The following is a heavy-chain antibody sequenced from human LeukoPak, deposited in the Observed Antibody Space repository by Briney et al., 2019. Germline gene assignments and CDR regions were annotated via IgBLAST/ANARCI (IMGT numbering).Heavy chain of an antibody. J-gene: IGHJ4*02. CDR2: IYYSGST. Sequence: SETLSLTCTVSGGSVSSGSYYWSWIRQPPGKGLEWIGYIYYSGSTNYNPSLKSRVTISVDTSKNQFSLKLSSVTAADTAVYYCARGDGSYYSLVLYYFDYWGQGTLVTVSS. V-gene: IGHV4-61*01. D-gene: IGHD1-26*01. CDR3: ARGDGSYYSLVLYYFDY. CDR1: GGSVSSGSYY.